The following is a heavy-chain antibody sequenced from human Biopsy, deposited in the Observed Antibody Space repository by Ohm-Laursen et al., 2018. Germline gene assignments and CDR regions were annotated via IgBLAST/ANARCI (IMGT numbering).Heavy chain of an antibody. CDR1: GDSLTSGPEK. Sequence: SDTLSLTWTVSGDSLTSGPEKWSWIRQSPGQGLEYIGFIYSGGNTNYNPSLKNRVTMSVDTSKNQFYLKLYSVTAADTAVYYCARGRRTSGWPYFDNWGQGALVIVSP. CDR2: IYSGGNT. J-gene: IGHJ4*02. CDR3: ARGRRTSGWPYFDN. V-gene: IGHV4-61*01. D-gene: IGHD6-19*01.